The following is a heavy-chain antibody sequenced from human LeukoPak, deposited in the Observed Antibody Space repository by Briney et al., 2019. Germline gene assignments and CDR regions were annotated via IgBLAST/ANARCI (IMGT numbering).Heavy chain of an antibody. V-gene: IGHV3-30-3*01. Sequence: GRSLRLSCAASGFTFSSYAMHWVRQAPGKGLEWVAVISYDGSNKYYADSVKGRFTISRDNSKNTLYLQMNSLRAEDTAVYYCARSAVDTAMVTVYWGQGTLVTVPS. CDR3: ARSAVDTAMVTVY. J-gene: IGHJ4*02. D-gene: IGHD5-18*01. CDR1: GFTFSSYA. CDR2: ISYDGSNK.